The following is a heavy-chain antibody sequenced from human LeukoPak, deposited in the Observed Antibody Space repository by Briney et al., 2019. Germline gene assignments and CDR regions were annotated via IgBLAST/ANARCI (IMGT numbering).Heavy chain of an antibody. D-gene: IGHD2-15*01. J-gene: IGHJ4*02. CDR2: ISYDGTNK. CDR1: GFTFSSYG. Sequence: PGRSLRLSCAASGFTFSSYGMHWVRQAPGKGLEWVAVISYDGTNKYYADSVKGRFTISRDNSKNTLYLQMNSVRAEDTAVYFCARDLVGLTGDFWGQGALVTVSS. V-gene: IGHV3-30*03. CDR3: ARDLVGLTGDF.